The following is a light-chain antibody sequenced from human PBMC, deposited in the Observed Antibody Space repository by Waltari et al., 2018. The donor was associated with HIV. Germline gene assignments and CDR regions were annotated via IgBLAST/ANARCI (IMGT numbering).Light chain of an antibody. V-gene: IGLV1-51*01. CDR3: ATWDSSLNALL. J-gene: IGLJ2*01. CDR1: TSNIGYNL. Sequence: QSVLTQPPSVSATPGQRVTISCSGRTSNIGYNLVSWYQHIPGTAPTLLIYDETERPSGIPDRFSGSRSGTSATLGITGLQTGDEADYYCATWDSSLNALLFGGGTKLTAL. CDR2: DET.